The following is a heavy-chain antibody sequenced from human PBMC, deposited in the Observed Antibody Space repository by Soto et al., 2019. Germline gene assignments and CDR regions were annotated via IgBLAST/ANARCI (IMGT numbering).Heavy chain of an antibody. J-gene: IGHJ6*03. D-gene: IGHD3-10*01. V-gene: IGHV1-8*01. CDR1: GYTFTSYD. CDR2: MNPNSGNT. Sequence: ASVKVSWKASGYTFTSYDSNWVRQATGQGLEWMGWMNPNSGNTGYAQKFQGRVTMTRNTSISTAYMELSSLRSEDTAVYYCARVGAGYYYYYYMDVWGKGTTVTVS. CDR3: ARVGAGYYYYYYMDV.